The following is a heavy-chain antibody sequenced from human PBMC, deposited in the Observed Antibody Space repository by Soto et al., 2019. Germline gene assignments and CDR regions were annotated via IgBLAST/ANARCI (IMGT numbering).Heavy chain of an antibody. Sequence: EVQLVESGGGLVQPGGSLRLSCAASGFTFSSYWMHWVRQVPGKGLVWVSRIKSDASTIMYADSVKGRFTISRDNAKNTLYLQLNSLRPEDTAVYYCVRGGSANYCGLFDSWGQGTLVTVSS. CDR2: IKSDASTI. J-gene: IGHJ4*02. CDR3: VRGGSANYCGLFDS. V-gene: IGHV3-74*03. D-gene: IGHD1-26*01. CDR1: GFTFSSYW.